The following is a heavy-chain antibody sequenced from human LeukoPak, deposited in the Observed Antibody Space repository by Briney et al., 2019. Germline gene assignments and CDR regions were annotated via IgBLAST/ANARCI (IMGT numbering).Heavy chain of an antibody. V-gene: IGHV4-34*01. J-gene: IGHJ6*02. CDR2: INHSGST. CDR3: ARGPPGTAMAVYYYYGMDV. Sequence: TSETLSLTCAVYGGSFSGYYWSWIRQPPGKGLEWIGEINHSGSTNYNPSLKSRVTISVDTSKNQFSLKLSSVTAADTAVYYCARGPPGTAMAVYYYYGMDVWGQGTTVTVSS. D-gene: IGHD5-18*01. CDR1: GGSFSGYY.